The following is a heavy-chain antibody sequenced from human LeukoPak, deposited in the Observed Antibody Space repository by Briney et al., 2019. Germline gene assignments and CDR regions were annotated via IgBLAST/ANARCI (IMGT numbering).Heavy chain of an antibody. J-gene: IGHJ6*02. V-gene: IGHV3-74*01. CDR3: AREEKVVITPRYYGMDV. CDR1: GFTFSSYW. D-gene: IGHD3-22*01. CDR2: INSDGGST. Sequence: GGSLRLSCAASGFTFSSYWMHWVRQAPGKGLVWVSRINSDGGSTSYADSVKGRFTISRDNAKNTLYLQMNSLRAEDTAVYYCAREEKVVITPRYYGMDVWGQGTTVTVSS.